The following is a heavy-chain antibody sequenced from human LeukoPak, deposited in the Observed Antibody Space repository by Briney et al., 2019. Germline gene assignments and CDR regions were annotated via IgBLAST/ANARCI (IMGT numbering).Heavy chain of an antibody. CDR2: INPNSGGT. CDR1: GYTFTGYY. D-gene: IGHD2-2*01. V-gene: IGHV1-2*02. J-gene: IGHJ6*03. CDR3: ARDGIVLLPPAIWSIESGYESDSYYYMDV. Sequence: ASVKVSCKASGYTFTGYYIHWVRQAPGQGLEWMGWINPNSGGTNYTQKFQDRVTMTRDTSISTASMVLSRLRSGDTAVYYCARDGIVLLPPAIWSIESGYESDSYYYMDVWGKGTTVTVSS.